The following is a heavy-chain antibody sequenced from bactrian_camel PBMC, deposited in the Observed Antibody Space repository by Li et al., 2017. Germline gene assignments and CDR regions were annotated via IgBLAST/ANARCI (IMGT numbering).Heavy chain of an antibody. J-gene: IGHJ7*01. V-gene: IGHV3S54*01. Sequence: HVQLVESGGGAVQTGGSLKLSCAVSGYLYAQYCMGWFRQSPGNQREGIAAIYTGGGDEHYAESVKGRFTISHSSDKKNLYLEMNDVKPEDSGTYFCAAGAGRTLYCRGDFHQLYGIDYWGKGTQVTVSS. CDR1: GYLYAQYC. D-gene: IGHD1*01. CDR2: IYTGGGDE.